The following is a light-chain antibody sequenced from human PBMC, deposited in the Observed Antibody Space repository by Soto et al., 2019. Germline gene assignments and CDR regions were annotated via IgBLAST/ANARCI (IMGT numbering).Light chain of an antibody. Sequence: DAVLTQSPLSLPVTLGQPAAISCRSSQSLVHSDGKAYLIWFQQRPGQSPRRLIYQVSRRDAGVPDRFSGSGSGTDFTLIISRVEAEDFGVYYCMQGTHWPWTFGQGTKVEIK. CDR3: MQGTHWPWT. J-gene: IGKJ1*01. CDR1: QSLVHSDGKAY. V-gene: IGKV2-30*02. CDR2: QVS.